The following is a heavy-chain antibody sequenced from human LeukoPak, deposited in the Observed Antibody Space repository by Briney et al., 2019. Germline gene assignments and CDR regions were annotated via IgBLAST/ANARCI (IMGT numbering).Heavy chain of an antibody. D-gene: IGHD3-10*01. CDR1: GYTFTTYS. CDR3: ARGHDSGSYYPSFDY. J-gene: IGHJ4*02. Sequence: ASVKVSCKASGYTFTTYSMHWVRQAPGQRLEWMGWINTGNGNTKYSQKFQGRVAITRDTSATTAYMDLTSLRFEDTAVYYCARGHDSGSYYPSFDYWGQGTLVTVSS. V-gene: IGHV1-3*04. CDR2: INTGNGNT.